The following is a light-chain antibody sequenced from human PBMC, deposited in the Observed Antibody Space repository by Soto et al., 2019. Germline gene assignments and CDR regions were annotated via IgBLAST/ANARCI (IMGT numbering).Light chain of an antibody. Sequence: QSALTQPASVSGSPGQSITISCTGTSSDVGGHNLVSWYQQYPGKAPKLMIHDASLRSSGVSNRFSGSKSGDTASLTIPGLQAEDEAYYHCSSFTSSSTLVVFGGGTKLTVL. J-gene: IGLJ3*02. V-gene: IGLV2-14*01. CDR3: SSFTSSSTLVV. CDR1: SSDVGGHNL. CDR2: DAS.